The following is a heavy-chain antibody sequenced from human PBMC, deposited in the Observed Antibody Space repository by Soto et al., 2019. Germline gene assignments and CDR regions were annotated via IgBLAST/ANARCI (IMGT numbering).Heavy chain of an antibody. CDR1: GFSLTNSGVG. CDR2: SYWANDI. CDR3: AHRVYYSAWDVGWFDS. D-gene: IGHD3-10*01. V-gene: IGHV2-5*02. J-gene: IGHJ5*01. Sequence: QITLKESGPTLVEPTQTLTLTCSFSGFSLTNSGVGVGWLRQAPGKALECLGISYWANDIRYNPTLKTRLTNTKDSSKNQVVLSLADLDAVYTGTYYCAHRVYYSAWDVGWFDSWAQEPQVTVS.